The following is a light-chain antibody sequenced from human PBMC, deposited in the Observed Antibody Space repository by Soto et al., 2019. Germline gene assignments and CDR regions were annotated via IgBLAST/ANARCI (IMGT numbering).Light chain of an antibody. V-gene: IGKV3-20*01. Sequence: EIALAQSPGTLSLSPGERATISCRASQSVFNNYLAWYQQKPGQAPRLLIHGASNRATGIPDRFSGSGSGTDFTLTISRLEPEDFAVYYCHRYGASPTFGQGTKLEIK. CDR1: QSVFNNY. CDR3: HRYGASPT. CDR2: GAS. J-gene: IGKJ2*01.